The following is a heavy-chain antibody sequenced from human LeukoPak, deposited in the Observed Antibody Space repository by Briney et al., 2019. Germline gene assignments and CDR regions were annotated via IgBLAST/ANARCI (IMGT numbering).Heavy chain of an antibody. J-gene: IGHJ3*02. Sequence: SETLSLTCTVSGGSISSYYWSWIRQPPGKGLEWIGYIHYSGSTNYNPSLKSRVTISVDTSKNQFSLKLSSVTAADTAVYYCASFPPPYSGSYYFAFDIWGQGTMVTVSS. CDR2: IHYSGST. CDR3: ASFPPPYSGSYYFAFDI. CDR1: GGSISSYY. D-gene: IGHD1-26*01. V-gene: IGHV4-59*01.